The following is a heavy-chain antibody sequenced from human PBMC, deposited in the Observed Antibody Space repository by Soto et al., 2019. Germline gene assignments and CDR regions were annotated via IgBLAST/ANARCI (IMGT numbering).Heavy chain of an antibody. J-gene: IGHJ4*02. D-gene: IGHD3-10*01. CDR3: AHSRNLITEDAQVGDFDY. Sequence: QITLKESGPTLVKPTQTLTLTCSFSGFSLTTDGVGVGWARQPPGEALEWLALIYWDDDERYSPSLKTRLTITKDTSKNQVVLIMTNMDPVDTATYYCAHSRNLITEDAQVGDFDYWGQGTLVTVSS. V-gene: IGHV2-5*02. CDR1: GFSLTTDGVG. CDR2: IYWDDDE.